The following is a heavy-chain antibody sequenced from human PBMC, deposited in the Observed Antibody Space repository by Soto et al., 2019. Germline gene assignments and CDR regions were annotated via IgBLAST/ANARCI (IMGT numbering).Heavy chain of an antibody. V-gene: IGHV3-23*01. D-gene: IGHD6-13*01. CDR2: ISGSGGST. Sequence: TGGSLRLSCAASGFTFSSYAMSWVRQAPGKGLEWVSAISGSGGSTYYADSVKGRFTISRDNSKNTLYLQMNSLRAEDTAVYYCAKDRFGIAAAGSNWFDPWGQGTLVTVSS. J-gene: IGHJ5*02. CDR3: AKDRFGIAAAGSNWFDP. CDR1: GFTFSSYA.